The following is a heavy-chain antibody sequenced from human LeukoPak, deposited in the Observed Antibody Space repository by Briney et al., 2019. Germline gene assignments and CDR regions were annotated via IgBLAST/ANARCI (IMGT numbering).Heavy chain of an antibody. CDR3: ALNEAGSYFYYYYMDV. CDR1: GFTFSSYW. D-gene: IGHD3-10*01. Sequence: GGSLRLSCAASGFTFSSYWMSWVRQAPGKGLEWVANIKQDGSEKYYVDSVKGRFTISRDNAKNSLYLQMNSLRAEDTAVYYCALNEAGSYFYYYYMDVWGKGTTVTVSS. J-gene: IGHJ6*03. V-gene: IGHV3-7*01. CDR2: IKQDGSEK.